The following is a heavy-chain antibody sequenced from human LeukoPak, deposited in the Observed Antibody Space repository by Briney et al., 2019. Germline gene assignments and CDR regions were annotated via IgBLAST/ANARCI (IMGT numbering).Heavy chain of an antibody. V-gene: IGHV1-69*01. CDR1: GGTFTTYA. CDR2: ITPIFGGA. D-gene: IGHD6-6*01. Sequence: SSVRVSYTPSGGTFTTYAISWVRQAPGQGLKWMGGITPIFGGANYAQKYQGRVTITADESTSKAYMELSSLRSEDTAVYYGAGRLPSIAPHRGGAFDIWGQGTMVTASS. J-gene: IGHJ3*02. CDR3: AGRLPSIAPHRGGAFDI.